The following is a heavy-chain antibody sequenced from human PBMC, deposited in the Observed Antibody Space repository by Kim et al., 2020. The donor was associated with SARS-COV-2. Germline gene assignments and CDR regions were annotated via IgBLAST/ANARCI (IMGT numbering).Heavy chain of an antibody. CDR3: ARHDKGGHYASGLYGMDV. J-gene: IGHJ6*02. V-gene: IGHV5-10-1*01. CDR2: IDPSDSYV. Sequence: GESLKISCEGSGYSFTSFWISWVRQMPGKGLEWMGRIDPSDSYVNYSPSFQGHVTISADKSSSTAYLQWSSLKASDTAMYYCARHDKGGHYASGLYGMDVWGQGTTVTVSS. D-gene: IGHD3-10*01. CDR1: GYSFTSFW.